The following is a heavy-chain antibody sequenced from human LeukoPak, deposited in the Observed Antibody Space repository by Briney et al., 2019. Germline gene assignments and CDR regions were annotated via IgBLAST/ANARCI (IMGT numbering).Heavy chain of an antibody. CDR1: GGTFSSYA. J-gene: IGHJ4*02. D-gene: IGHD3-22*01. CDR2: IIPIFGIA. V-gene: IGHV1-69*04. Sequence: ASVKVSCKASGGTFSSYAISWVRQAPGQGLEWMGRIIPIFGIANYAQKFQGRVTITADKSTSTAYMELSSLRSEDTAVYYCARVSSDSSGCYPYYFDYWGQGTLVTVSS. CDR3: ARVSSDSSGCYPYYFDY.